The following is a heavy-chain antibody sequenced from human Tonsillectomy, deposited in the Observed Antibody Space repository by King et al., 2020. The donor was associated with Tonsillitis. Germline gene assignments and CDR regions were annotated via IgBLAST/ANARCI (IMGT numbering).Heavy chain of an antibody. V-gene: IGHV3-30*03. J-gene: IGHJ4*02. CDR1: GVTFSSYA. CDR3: ATESLFATPSNYAWGGHDGWSLDY. D-gene: IGHD3-16*01. Sequence: VQLVESGGGVVQPGRSLRLSCAVSGVTFSSYAMHWVRQAPGKGLEWVALISNDGSQKYYGDSVKGRFTISRDNSQSTLYLQMNSPRAEDTAVYYCATESLFATPSNYAWGGHDGWSLDYWGQGILVSVSS. CDR2: ISNDGSQK.